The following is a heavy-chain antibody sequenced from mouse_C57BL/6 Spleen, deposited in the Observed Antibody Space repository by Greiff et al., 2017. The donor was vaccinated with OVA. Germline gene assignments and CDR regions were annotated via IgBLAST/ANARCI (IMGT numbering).Heavy chain of an antibody. D-gene: IGHD4-1*01. Sequence: HVQLQQSGAELVRPGASVTLSCKASGYTFTDYEMHWVKQTPVHGLEWIGAIDPETGGTAYNQKFKGKAILTADKSSSTAYMELRSLTSEDSAVYYCTRSRVGRYYAMDYWGQGTSVTVSS. J-gene: IGHJ4*01. CDR3: TRSRVGRYYAMDY. CDR2: IDPETGGT. V-gene: IGHV1-15*01. CDR1: GYTFTDYE.